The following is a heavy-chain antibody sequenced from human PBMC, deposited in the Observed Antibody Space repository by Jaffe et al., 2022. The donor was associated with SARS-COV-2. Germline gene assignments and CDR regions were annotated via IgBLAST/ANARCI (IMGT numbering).Heavy chain of an antibody. CDR1: GFTFSNAW. J-gene: IGHJ3*02. D-gene: IGHD3-22*01. V-gene: IGHV3-15*01. CDR3: TTDDYYDSSATRAFDI. Sequence: EVQLVESGGGLVKPGGSLRLSCAASGFTFSNAWMSWVRQAPGKGLEWVGRIKSKTDGGTTDYAAPVKGRFTISRDDSKNTLYLQMNSLKTEDTAVYYCTTDDYYDSSATRAFDIWGQGTMVTVSS. CDR2: IKSKTDGGTT.